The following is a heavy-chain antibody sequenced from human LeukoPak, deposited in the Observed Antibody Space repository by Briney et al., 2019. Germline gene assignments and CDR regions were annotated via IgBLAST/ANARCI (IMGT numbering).Heavy chain of an antibody. CDR3: AKDRSGSYSQGLDY. D-gene: IGHD1-26*01. J-gene: IGHJ4*02. CDR1: GFTFSSYS. V-gene: IGHV3-30*02. Sequence: PGGSLRLSCAASGFTFSSYSMNWVRQAPGKGLEWVAFTRYDGSNKYYADSVKGRFTISRDNSKNTLYLQMNSLRAEDTAVYHCAKDRSGSYSQGLDYWGQGTLVTVSS. CDR2: TRYDGSNK.